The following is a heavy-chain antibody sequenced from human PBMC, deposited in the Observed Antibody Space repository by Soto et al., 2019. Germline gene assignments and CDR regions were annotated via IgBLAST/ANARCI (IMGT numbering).Heavy chain of an antibody. Sequence: SETLSLTCAVYGGSFSGYYWSWIRQPPGKGLEWIGEINHSGSTNYNPSLKSRVTISVDTSKNQFSLKLSSVTAADTAVYYCARGPHYRTPPTLRSLVGWFDPWGQGTLVTVSS. CDR1: GGSFSGYY. D-gene: IGHD1-26*01. J-gene: IGHJ5*02. CDR3: ARGPHYRTPPTLRSLVGWFDP. CDR2: INHSGST. V-gene: IGHV4-34*01.